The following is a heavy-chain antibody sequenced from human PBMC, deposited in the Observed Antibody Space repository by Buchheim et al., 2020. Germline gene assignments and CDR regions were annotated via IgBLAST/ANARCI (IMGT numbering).Heavy chain of an antibody. CDR1: GFTFSNYA. CDR3: SITGYYYDNIWVTYRFYN. V-gene: IGHV3-23*01. Sequence: EVQLLESGGGLVQPGESLRLSCAASGFTFSNYAMSWVRQAPGKGLEWVSAIGGSGSDTYYADSVKGRFTVSRDNSQTTLYLQMNSLRAEYTAVYYWSITGYYYDNIWVTYRFYNWGQGTL. D-gene: IGHD3-16*02. J-gene: IGHJ4*02. CDR2: IGGSGSDT.